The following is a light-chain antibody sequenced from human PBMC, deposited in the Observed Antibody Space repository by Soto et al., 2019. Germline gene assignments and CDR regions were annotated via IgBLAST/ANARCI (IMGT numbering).Light chain of an antibody. J-gene: IGKJ1*01. CDR2: KAS. Sequence: DIQMIQPPSTLSGSIGDRVTITCLPRQTICSWLAWDQQEPGKAPKVLIYKASTLKSGVPSRFSGSGSETAFTLNISRRQPDDFATYYCQHYNSYSEAFGQGSKV. CDR3: QHYNSYSEA. V-gene: IGKV1-5*03. CDR1: QTICSW.